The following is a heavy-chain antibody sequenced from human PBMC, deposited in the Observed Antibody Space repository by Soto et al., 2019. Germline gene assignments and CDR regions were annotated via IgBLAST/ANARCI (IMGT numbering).Heavy chain of an antibody. V-gene: IGHV4-59*08. CDR1: GGSISNYY. J-gene: IGHJ4*02. D-gene: IGHD5-18*01. CDR3: ARHRYSYGVYYFDY. Sequence: PSATLSLTCIVSGGSISNYYWSWIRQPPGKGLEWIGYIYYSVSTNYNPSLTSRVTISVDTSKNQFSLKLSSVTAADTAVYYCARHRYSYGVYYFDYWGQGTLVTVSS. CDR2: IYYSVST.